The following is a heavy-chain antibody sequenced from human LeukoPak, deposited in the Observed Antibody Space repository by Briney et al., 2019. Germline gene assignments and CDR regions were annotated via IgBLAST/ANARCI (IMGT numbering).Heavy chain of an antibody. V-gene: IGHV4-34*01. CDR2: INHSGST. Sequence: SETLSLTCAVYGGSFSGYYWSWIRQPPGKGLEWIGEINHSGSTNYNPSLKSRVTISVDTSKNQFSLKLSSVTAADTAVYYCARGIVVVPAAILDPWGQGTLVTVPS. CDR1: GGSFSGYY. D-gene: IGHD2-2*02. J-gene: IGHJ5*02. CDR3: ARGIVVVPAAILDP.